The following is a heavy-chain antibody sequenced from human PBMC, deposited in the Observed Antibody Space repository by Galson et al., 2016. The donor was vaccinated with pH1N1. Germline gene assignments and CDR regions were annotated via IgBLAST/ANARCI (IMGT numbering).Heavy chain of an antibody. J-gene: IGHJ3*01. CDR1: GATFNSYG. CDR3: ATFSSSSSWRSLDV. CDR2: INPVFGTT. D-gene: IGHD6-6*01. V-gene: IGHV1-69*13. Sequence: SVKVSCKASGATFNSYGIHWVRQAPGKGLEWMGDINPVFGTTNYAQRFQDRVTITAHDMELSGLRSKDTAIYYCATFSSSSSWRSLDVWGQGTTVTVSS.